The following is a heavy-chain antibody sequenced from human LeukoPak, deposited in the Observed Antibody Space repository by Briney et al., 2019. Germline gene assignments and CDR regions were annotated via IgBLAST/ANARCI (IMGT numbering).Heavy chain of an antibody. CDR3: ARSRKGSGWYRVEY. D-gene: IGHD6-19*01. J-gene: IGHJ4*02. Sequence: PSETLSLTCTISGGSISSYYWSWIRQPPGKGLEWIGYIYYSGSTNYNPSLKSRVTISVDTSKNQFSLKLSSVTAADTAVYYCARSRKGSGWYRVEYWGEGTLVTVSS. CDR1: GGSISSYY. CDR2: IYYSGST. V-gene: IGHV4-59*08.